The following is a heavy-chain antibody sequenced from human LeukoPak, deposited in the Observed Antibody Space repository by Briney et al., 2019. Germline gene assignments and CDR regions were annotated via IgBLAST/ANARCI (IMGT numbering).Heavy chain of an antibody. CDR1: GYTFTIDG. CDR3: ASHYGDYEDWDFWFDP. CDR2: NSAYNGNT. J-gene: IGHJ5*02. D-gene: IGHD4-17*01. Sequence: ASVKVSCKASGYTFTIDGISGVRQAPGQGLEGMGWNSAYNGNTKYAQKLQGRVTMTTDTSTRTAYMARRSLRSDDTAVYYCASHYGDYEDWDFWFDPWGQGTLVTVSS. V-gene: IGHV1-18*04.